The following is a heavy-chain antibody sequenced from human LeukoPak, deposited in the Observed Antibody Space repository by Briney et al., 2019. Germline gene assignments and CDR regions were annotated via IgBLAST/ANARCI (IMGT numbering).Heavy chain of an antibody. V-gene: IGHV3-33*01. Sequence: GGSLRLACAASGFTFSSYGMHWVRQAPGKGLEWVAVIWYDGSNKYYADSVKGRFTISRDTSKNTLYLQMNSLRAEDTAVYYCARDRHHYGGNRRLDYWGQGTLVTVSS. J-gene: IGHJ4*02. CDR2: IWYDGSNK. CDR1: GFTFSSYG. CDR3: ARDRHHYGGNRRLDY. D-gene: IGHD4-23*01.